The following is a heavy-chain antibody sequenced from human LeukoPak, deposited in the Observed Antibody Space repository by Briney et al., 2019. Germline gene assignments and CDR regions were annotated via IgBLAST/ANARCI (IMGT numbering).Heavy chain of an antibody. J-gene: IGHJ6*04. Sequence: GGSMKLACAASGFTCSGSAMHWVGQASGKGLEWVGRIRSKANSYATAYAASVKGRFTISRDDSKYMAYLQMNSLKTEDTAVYYCTRREEGSSLRQYYYYYYGMDVWGKGTTVTVSS. CDR3: TRREEGSSLRQYYYYYYGMDV. V-gene: IGHV3-73*01. CDR1: GFTCSGSA. D-gene: IGHD6-13*01. CDR2: IRSKANSYAT.